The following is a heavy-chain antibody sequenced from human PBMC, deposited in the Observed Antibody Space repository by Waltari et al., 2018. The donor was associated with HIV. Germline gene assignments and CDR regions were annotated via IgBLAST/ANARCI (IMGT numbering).Heavy chain of an antibody. CDR2: INSGGST. D-gene: IGHD3-10*01. J-gene: IGHJ4*02. Sequence: EVQLVESGGGLIQPGGSLRLACAASGLPVSSNYRSWVRRAPGQGLEWVSVINSGGSTYYADAVKGRFTISRDNSKNTLYLQMNSLRAEDTAVYYCARDGWFGELLVYWGQGTLVTVSS. CDR3: ARDGWFGELLVY. V-gene: IGHV3-53*01. CDR1: GLPVSSNY.